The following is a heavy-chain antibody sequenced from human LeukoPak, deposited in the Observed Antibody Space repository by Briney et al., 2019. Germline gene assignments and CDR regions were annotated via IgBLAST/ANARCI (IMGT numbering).Heavy chain of an antibody. J-gene: IGHJ1*01. D-gene: IGHD3-10*01. CDR2: INSDGSST. CDR3: ARVPHYYGSGSYYNVDGYFQH. Sequence: GGSLRLSCVASGVTFSSCWMHWVRQAPGKGLVWVSRINSDGSSTSYADSVKGRFTISRDNAKNTLYLQMNSLRAEDTAVYYCARVPHYYGSGSYYNVDGYFQHWGQGTLVTVSS. V-gene: IGHV3-74*01. CDR1: GVTFSSCW.